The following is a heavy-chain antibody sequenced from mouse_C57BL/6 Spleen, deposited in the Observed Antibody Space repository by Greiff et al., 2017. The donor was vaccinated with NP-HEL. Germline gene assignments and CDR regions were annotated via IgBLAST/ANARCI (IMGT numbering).Heavy chain of an antibody. Sequence: EVHLVESGEGLVKPGGSLKLSCAASGFTFSSYAMSWVRQTPEKRLEWVAYISSGGDYIYYADTVKGRFTISRDNARNTLYLQMSSLKSEDTAMYYCTREEGLLRFAYWGQGTLVTVSA. CDR3: TREEGLLRFAY. CDR2: ISSGGDYI. J-gene: IGHJ3*01. V-gene: IGHV5-9-1*02. CDR1: GFTFSSYA. D-gene: IGHD2-3*01.